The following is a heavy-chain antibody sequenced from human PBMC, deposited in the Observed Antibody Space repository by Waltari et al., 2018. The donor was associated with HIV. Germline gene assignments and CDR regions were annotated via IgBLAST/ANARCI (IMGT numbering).Heavy chain of an antibody. J-gene: IGHJ6*02. CDR3: SRGLHCTATSCLLYHGMDV. D-gene: IGHD2-2*01. CDR2: MNPNSGNT. Sequence: EVKKPGASVKVSCKASGYTFSTYDINWVRQATGQGLEWMGWMNPNSGNTGYAQEFQGRVNMTRNSSIRTAYMELSSLRSDDTAVYYCSRGLHCTATSCLLYHGMDVWGQGTAVSVSS. V-gene: IGHV1-8*01. CDR1: GYTFSTYD.